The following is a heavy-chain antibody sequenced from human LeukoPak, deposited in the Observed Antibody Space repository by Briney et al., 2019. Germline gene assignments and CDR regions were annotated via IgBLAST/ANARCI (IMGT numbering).Heavy chain of an antibody. CDR3: ARDLYSSGWYLGIDY. J-gene: IGHJ4*02. V-gene: IGHV3-21*01. CDR2: ISSSSNYI. CDR1: GFTFSRYN. D-gene: IGHD6-19*01. Sequence: PGGSLRLSCAASGFTFSRYNMNWVRQAPGKGLEWVSSISSSSNYIYFADSVKGRFTISRDNSKNTLYLQMNSLRPEDMAVYYCARDLYSSGWYLGIDYWGQGTLVTVSS.